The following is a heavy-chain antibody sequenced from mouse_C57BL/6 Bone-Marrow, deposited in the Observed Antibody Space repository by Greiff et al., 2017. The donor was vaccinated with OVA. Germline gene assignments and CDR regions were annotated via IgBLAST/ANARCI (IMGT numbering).Heavy chain of an antibody. CDR1: GYTFTSYW. J-gene: IGHJ2*01. V-gene: IGHV1-74*01. Sequence: VQLQQPGAELVKPGASVKVSCKASGYTFTSYWMHWVKQRPGQGLEWIGRIHPSDSDTNYNQKFKGKAILTADKSSSTAYMELRSLTSEDSAVYYCTRRHSSGYNDYWGQGTTLTVSS. CDR2: IHPSDSDT. D-gene: IGHD3-1*01. CDR3: TRRHSSGYNDY.